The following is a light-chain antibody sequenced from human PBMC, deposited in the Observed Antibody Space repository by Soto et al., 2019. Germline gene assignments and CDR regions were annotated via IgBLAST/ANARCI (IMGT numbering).Light chain of an antibody. CDR2: KAS. J-gene: IGKJ3*01. Sequence: DIQMTQSPSTLSASVGDRVTITCRASQTIDSWLAWYQQRPGKPPNLLIYKASTLASGVPSRFSGSGSGTEFTLTISRLEPEDFAVYYCQKYGSSPCFGPGTKVDIK. CDR3: QKYGSSPC. CDR1: QTIDSW. V-gene: IGKV1-5*03.